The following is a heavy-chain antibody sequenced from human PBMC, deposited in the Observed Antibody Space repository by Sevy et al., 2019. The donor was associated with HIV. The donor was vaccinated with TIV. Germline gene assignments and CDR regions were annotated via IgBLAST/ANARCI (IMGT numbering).Heavy chain of an antibody. CDR2: ISGSGGST. Sequence: GGSLRLSCAASGFTFSSYAMSWVRQAPGKGLEWVSAISGSGGSTYYADSVKGRFTISRDNSKNTLYLQMNSLRADDTAVYYCAKDSFGRYSSSSRSFDYWGQGTLVTVSS. V-gene: IGHV3-23*01. D-gene: IGHD6-6*01. CDR3: AKDSFGRYSSSSRSFDY. J-gene: IGHJ4*02. CDR1: GFTFSSYA.